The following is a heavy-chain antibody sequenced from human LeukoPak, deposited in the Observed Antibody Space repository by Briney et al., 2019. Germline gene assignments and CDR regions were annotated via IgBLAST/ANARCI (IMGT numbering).Heavy chain of an antibody. Sequence: TGGSLRLSCAASGFTFSSYAMSWVRQAPGKGLEWVSAISGSGGSTYYADSVKGRFTISRDNSKNTLYLQMDSLRAEDTAVYYCAKGAAPVVTASFDYWGQGTLVTVSS. J-gene: IGHJ4*02. D-gene: IGHD2-21*02. CDR1: GFTFSSYA. CDR3: AKGAAPVVTASFDY. V-gene: IGHV3-23*01. CDR2: ISGSGGST.